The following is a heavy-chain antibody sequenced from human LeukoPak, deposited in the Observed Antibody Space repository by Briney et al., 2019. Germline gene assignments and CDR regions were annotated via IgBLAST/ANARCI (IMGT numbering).Heavy chain of an antibody. Sequence: SGGSLRLSCAASGFTFSSYGMHWVRQAPGKGLEWVAVISYDGSNKYYADSVKGRFTISRDNSKNTLYLQMNSLRAEDTAVYYCAKHSGSYYREGAFDIWGQGTMVTVSS. D-gene: IGHD1-26*01. CDR3: AKHSGSYYREGAFDI. CDR1: GFTFSSYG. J-gene: IGHJ3*02. CDR2: ISYDGSNK. V-gene: IGHV3-30*18.